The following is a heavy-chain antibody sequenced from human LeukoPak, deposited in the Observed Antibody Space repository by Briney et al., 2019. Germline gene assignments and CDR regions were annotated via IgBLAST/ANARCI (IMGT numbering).Heavy chain of an antibody. CDR3: VRGWGLDV. Sequence: TGGSLRLSCAASGFTFSSYWMHWVRHAPGKGLVWVSRIRSDGTNINYADSVMGRFTISRDNAKNTLYLQMNSLRAEDTAVYYCVRGWGLDVWGQGTTVTVSS. V-gene: IGHV3-74*01. CDR1: GFTFSSYW. J-gene: IGHJ6*02. CDR2: IRSDGTNI.